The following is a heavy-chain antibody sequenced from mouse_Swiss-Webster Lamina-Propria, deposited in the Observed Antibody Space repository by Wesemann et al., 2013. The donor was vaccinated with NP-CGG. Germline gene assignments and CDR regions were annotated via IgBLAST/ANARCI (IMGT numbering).Heavy chain of an antibody. CDR2: INPSNGRT. D-gene: IGHD2-4*01. V-gene: IGHV1S81*02. CDR3: ARRGGLRWYFDV. CDR1: FTSYW. J-gene: IGHJ1*01. Sequence: FTSYWMHWVKQRPGQGLEWIGEINPSNGRTNYNEKFKSKATLTVDKSSSTAYMQLSSLTSEDSAVYYCARRGGLRWYFDVWGAGTTVTVSS.